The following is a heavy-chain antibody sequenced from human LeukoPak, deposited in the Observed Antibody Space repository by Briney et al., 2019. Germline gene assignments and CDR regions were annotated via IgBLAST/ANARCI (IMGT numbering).Heavy chain of an antibody. CDR2: ISYHGRDQ. D-gene: IGHD6-19*01. Sequence: PGGSLRLSCAASRFIFSNYAMHWVRQAPGKGLDWVAVISYHGRDQFYADSVKGRFTISRDSSKDTLYLQMNSLRAEDTAVYYCAKDAIAVADYYFDYWGQGTLVTVSS. J-gene: IGHJ4*02. CDR3: AKDAIAVADYYFDY. CDR1: RFIFSNYA. V-gene: IGHV3-30*04.